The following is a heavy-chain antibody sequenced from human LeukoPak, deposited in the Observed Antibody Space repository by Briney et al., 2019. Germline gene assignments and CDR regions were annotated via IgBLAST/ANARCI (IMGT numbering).Heavy chain of an antibody. CDR2: IRYDGSNK. J-gene: IGHJ4*02. V-gene: IGHV3-30*02. CDR1: GYTFSSYG. D-gene: IGHD3-16*02. CDR3: ASLHYDYVWGSYRPVMGPYYFDY. Sequence: GGSLRLSCAASGYTFSSYGMHWVRQAPGKGLEWVVFIRYDGSNKYYADSVKGRFTISRDNSKNTLYLQMNSLRAEDTAVYYCASLHYDYVWGSYRPVMGPYYFDYWGQGTLVTVSS.